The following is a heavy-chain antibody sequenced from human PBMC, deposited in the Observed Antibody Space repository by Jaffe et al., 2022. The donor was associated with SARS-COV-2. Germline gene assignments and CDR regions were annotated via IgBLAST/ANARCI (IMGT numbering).Heavy chain of an antibody. J-gene: IGHJ4*02. V-gene: IGHV3-7*01. Sequence: EVQLVESGGGLVQPGGSLRLSCAASGFTFSSYWMSWVRQAPGKGLEWVANIKQDGSEKYYVDSVKGRFTISRDNAKNSLYLQMNSLRAEDTAVYYCARDFSPVAGTRSFAPPHWGQGTLVTVSS. CDR2: IKQDGSEK. D-gene: IGHD6-19*01. CDR1: GFTFSSYW. CDR3: ARDFSPVAGTRSFAPPH.